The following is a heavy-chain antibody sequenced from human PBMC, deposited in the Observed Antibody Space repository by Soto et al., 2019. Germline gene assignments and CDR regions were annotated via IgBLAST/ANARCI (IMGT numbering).Heavy chain of an antibody. CDR1: GYTFTSYG. J-gene: IGHJ5*02. Sequence: ASVKVSCKASGYTFTSYGISWVRQAPGQGLEWMGWISAYNGNTNYAQKLQGRVTMTTDTSTSTAYMELRSLRSDDTAVYYCARDLGITGTTPGPNWFDPWGQGTLVTVSS. D-gene: IGHD1-20*01. V-gene: IGHV1-18*01. CDR2: ISAYNGNT. CDR3: ARDLGITGTTPGPNWFDP.